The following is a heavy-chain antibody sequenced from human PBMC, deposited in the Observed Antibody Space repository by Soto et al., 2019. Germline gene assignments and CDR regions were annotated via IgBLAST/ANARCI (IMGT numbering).Heavy chain of an antibody. D-gene: IGHD3-10*01. Sequence: QVQLVQSGAEVKKPGASVKVSCKASGYTFTSYAMHWVRQAPGQRLEWMGWINAGNGNTKYSQKFQGRVTITRDTSASTAYMERSSLRSEDTAVYYCGRGSGRNWFDPWGQGTLVTVSS. CDR2: INAGNGNT. CDR1: GYTFTSYA. V-gene: IGHV1-3*01. CDR3: GRGSGRNWFDP. J-gene: IGHJ5*02.